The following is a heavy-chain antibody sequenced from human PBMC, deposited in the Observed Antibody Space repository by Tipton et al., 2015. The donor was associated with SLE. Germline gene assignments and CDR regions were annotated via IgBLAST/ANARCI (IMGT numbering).Heavy chain of an antibody. Sequence: LRLSCTVSGYSISSGYYWGWIRQPPGKGLEWIGSIYYSGSTYYNPSLKSRVTISVDTSKNQFSLKLSSVTAADTAVYYCAGITMVQGVTPWGQGTLVTVSS. D-gene: IGHD3-10*01. CDR2: IYYSGST. J-gene: IGHJ5*02. CDR1: GYSISSGYY. CDR3: AGITMVQGVTP. V-gene: IGHV4-38-2*02.